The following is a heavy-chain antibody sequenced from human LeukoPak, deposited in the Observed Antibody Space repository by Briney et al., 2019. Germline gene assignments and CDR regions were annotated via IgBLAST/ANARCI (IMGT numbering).Heavy chain of an antibody. J-gene: IGHJ4*02. CDR2: IYYSGST. CDR1: GGSISSSSYY. V-gene: IGHV4-39*07. Sequence: PSETLSLTCTVSGGSISSSSYYWGWIRQPPGKGLEWIGSIYYSGSTYYSPPLKSRVTVSIDTSKNQFSLKLTSLTAADTALYYCATGNVDTVMVDYWGQGTLVTVSS. D-gene: IGHD5-18*01. CDR3: ATGNVDTVMVDY.